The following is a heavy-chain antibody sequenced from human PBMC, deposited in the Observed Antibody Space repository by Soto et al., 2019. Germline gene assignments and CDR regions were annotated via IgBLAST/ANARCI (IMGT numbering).Heavy chain of an antibody. CDR2: IYYTEST. CDR3: ATYSTSSGWFDP. V-gene: IGHV4-39*02. J-gene: IGHJ5*02. CDR1: GGSINNNNFH. D-gene: IGHD6-6*01. Sequence: QLQLQESGPGLVKPSETLSLTCTVSGGSINNNNFHWGWIRQPPGKELEWSGGIYYTESTYYNPSLTRLVTISVDTSKNHFSLQVTSVTAADTAVYYCATYSTSSGWFDPWGQGTLVTISA.